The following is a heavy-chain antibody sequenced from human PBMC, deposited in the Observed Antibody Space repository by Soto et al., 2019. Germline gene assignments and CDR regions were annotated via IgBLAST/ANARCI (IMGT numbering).Heavy chain of an antibody. Sequence: PGGSLRLSCAASGFTFSNAWMNWVRQAPGKGLEWVGRIKSKTDGGTTDYAAPVKGRFTISRDDSKNTLYLQMNSLKTEDTAVYYCTTEGVLSNDYGPTRYYYGMDVWGQGTTVTVSS. CDR3: TTEGVLSNDYGPTRYYYGMDV. J-gene: IGHJ6*02. V-gene: IGHV3-15*07. CDR2: IKSKTDGGTT. D-gene: IGHD4-17*01. CDR1: GFTFSNAW.